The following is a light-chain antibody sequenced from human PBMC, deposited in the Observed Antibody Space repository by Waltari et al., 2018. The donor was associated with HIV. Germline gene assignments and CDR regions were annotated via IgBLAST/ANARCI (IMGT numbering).Light chain of an antibody. CDR3: QQYGTPPYT. Sequence: VLTQSPGSLSLSLGERVSLSCRASQSVGSSSLACYQQIPGQAPRLLIYATSTRATGIPDRFGGSGSGTDFTLTINRLEPEDSAVYYCQQYGTPPYTFGQGAKVEIK. J-gene: IGKJ2*01. CDR1: QSVGSSS. V-gene: IGKV3-20*01. CDR2: ATS.